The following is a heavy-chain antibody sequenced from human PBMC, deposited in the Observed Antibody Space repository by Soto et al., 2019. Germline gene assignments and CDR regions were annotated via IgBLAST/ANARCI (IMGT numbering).Heavy chain of an antibody. CDR1: GFTVSSNY. D-gene: IGHD5-12*01. V-gene: IGHV3-53*01. CDR2: IYSGGST. J-gene: IGHJ6*02. Sequence: GGSLRLSCAASGFTVSSNYMSWVRQAPGKGLEWVSVIYSGGSTYYADSVKGRFTISRDNSKNTLYLQMSSLRAEDTAVYYCARRVEMATIRGYYYYYGMDVWGQGTTVTVSS. CDR3: ARRVEMATIRGYYYYYGMDV.